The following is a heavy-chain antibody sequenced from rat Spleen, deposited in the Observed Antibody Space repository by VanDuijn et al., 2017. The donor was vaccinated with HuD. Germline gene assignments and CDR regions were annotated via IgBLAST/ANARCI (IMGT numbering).Heavy chain of an antibody. J-gene: IGHJ1*01. CDR1: GFTFSTFA. CDR2: ITSGGSNT. V-gene: IGHV5S23*01. Sequence: EVKLVESGGGLVQPGRSLKLSCAASGFTFSTFAMAWVRQAPKKGLEWVATITSGGSNTYYPDSVKGRFTISRDNAKSTLYLQMDSLRSEDTATYYCARQDNYVGFAYWGPGTMVTVSS. CDR3: ARQDNYVGFAY. D-gene: IGHD1-10*01.